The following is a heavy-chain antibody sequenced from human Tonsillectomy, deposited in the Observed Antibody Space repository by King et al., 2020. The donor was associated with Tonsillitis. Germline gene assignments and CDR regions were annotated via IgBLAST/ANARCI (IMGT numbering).Heavy chain of an antibody. CDR1: GFTFSDYY. V-gene: IGHV3-11*01. CDR2: ISSSGSTI. D-gene: IGHD5-12*01. CDR3: ARGNSGYDLSGASHYYYMDV. Sequence: VQLVESGGGLVKPGGSLRLSCAASGFTFSDYYMSWIRQAPGKGLEWVSYISSSGSTIYYADSVKGRFTISRDNAKNSLYLQMNSLRAEDTAVYFCARGNSGYDLSGASHYYYMDVWGKGTTVTVSS. J-gene: IGHJ6*03.